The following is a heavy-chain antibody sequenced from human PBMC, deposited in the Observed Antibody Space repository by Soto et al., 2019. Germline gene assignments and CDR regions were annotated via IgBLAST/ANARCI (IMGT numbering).Heavy chain of an antibody. Sequence: QVQLVQSGAEVKKPGASVKVSCKASGYTFTSYGISWVRQAPGQGLEWMGWVSAYNGNTNYAQKLQGRVTMTTDTSTSTAYMELRSLRSDDTAVYYCASGMPGIAAAMMAEFDYWGQGTLVTVSS. CDR3: ASGMPGIAAAMMAEFDY. D-gene: IGHD6-13*01. CDR1: GYTFTSYG. J-gene: IGHJ4*02. CDR2: VSAYNGNT. V-gene: IGHV1-18*01.